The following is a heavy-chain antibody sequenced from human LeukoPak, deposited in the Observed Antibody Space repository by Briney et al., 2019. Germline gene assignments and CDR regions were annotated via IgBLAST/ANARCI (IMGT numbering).Heavy chain of an antibody. D-gene: IGHD3-22*01. CDR3: ARGPSEMYYYDSSGYYHLDY. V-gene: IGHV3-74*01. J-gene: IGHJ4*02. CDR2: INSDVSST. CDR1: GFTFSSYW. Sequence: GRSLRLSCAASGFTFSSYWIHWVRPAPGKGLAWVSRINSDVSSTSYADSVKGRFTISRDNAKNTLYLQMNSLRAEDTAVYYCARGPSEMYYYDSSGYYHLDYWGQGTLVTVSS.